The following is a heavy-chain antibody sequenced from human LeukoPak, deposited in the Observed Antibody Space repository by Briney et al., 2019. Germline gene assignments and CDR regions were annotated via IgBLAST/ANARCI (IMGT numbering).Heavy chain of an antibody. J-gene: IGHJ4*02. D-gene: IGHD1-1*01. CDR2: IYYSGST. CDR3: ARWYNYYFDY. CDR1: GGSFSGYY. Sequence: SETLSLTCAVYGGSFSGYYWSWIRQPPGKGLEWIGSIYYSGSTYYNPSLKSRVTISVDTSKNQFSLKLSSVTAADTAVYYCARWYNYYFDYWGQGTLVTVSS. V-gene: IGHV4-34*03.